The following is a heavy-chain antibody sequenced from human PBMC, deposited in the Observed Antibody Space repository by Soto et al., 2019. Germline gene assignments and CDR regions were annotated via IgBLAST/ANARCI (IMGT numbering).Heavy chain of an antibody. CDR2: INAGNGNT. Sequence: GASVKVSCKASGYTFTSYAMHWVRQAPGQRLEWMGWINAGNGNTKYSQKFQGRVTITRDTSASTAYMELSSLRSEDTAVYYCARVSSYYGGAFDIWGQGTMVTVSS. CDR1: GYTFTSYA. D-gene: IGHD3-10*01. CDR3: ARVSSYYGGAFDI. V-gene: IGHV1-3*01. J-gene: IGHJ3*02.